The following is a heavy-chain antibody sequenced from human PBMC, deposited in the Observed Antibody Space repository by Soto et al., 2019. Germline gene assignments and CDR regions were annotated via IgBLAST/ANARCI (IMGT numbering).Heavy chain of an antibody. Sequence: GGSLRLSCAVSAFTFSSYAMSWVRHAPGKGLEWVSPISGSGGSTYYADSVKRRFTISRDNSKNTLYLQMNSLRAEDTAVYYCAKDGARGLGYCSGGSCPHDALDIWGQGTMVTVSS. J-gene: IGHJ3*02. CDR2: ISGSGGST. V-gene: IGHV3-23*01. D-gene: IGHD2-15*01. CDR3: AKDGARGLGYCSGGSCPHDALDI. CDR1: AFTFSSYA.